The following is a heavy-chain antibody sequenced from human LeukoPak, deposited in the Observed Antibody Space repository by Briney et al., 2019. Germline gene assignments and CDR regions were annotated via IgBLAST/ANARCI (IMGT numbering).Heavy chain of an antibody. J-gene: IGHJ4*02. CDR1: GGTFSSYT. V-gene: IGHV1-69*04. D-gene: IGHD6-19*01. Sequence: ASVKVSCKASGGTFSSYTISWVRQAPGQGLEWMGRIIPILGIANYAQKFQGRVTITAGKSTSTAYMELSSLRSEDTAVYYCARDVEVAGLRGFDYWGQGTLVTVSS. CDR2: IIPILGIA. CDR3: ARDVEVAGLRGFDY.